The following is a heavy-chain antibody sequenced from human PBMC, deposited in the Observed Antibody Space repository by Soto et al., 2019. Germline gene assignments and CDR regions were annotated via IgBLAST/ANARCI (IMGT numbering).Heavy chain of an antibody. D-gene: IGHD2-15*01. CDR2: VWYDGSNK. CDR1: GFTFSSYG. J-gene: IGHJ4*02. CDR3: ARGPRYCSGGSCYRVDY. Sequence: QVQLVESGGGVVQPGRSLRLSCAASGFTFSSYGMHWVRQAPGKGLEWVAVVWYDGSNKYYADSVKGRFTISRDNSKNPLYLPMNSLRAEDTAVYYCARGPRYCSGGSCYRVDYWGQGTLVTVSS. V-gene: IGHV3-33*01.